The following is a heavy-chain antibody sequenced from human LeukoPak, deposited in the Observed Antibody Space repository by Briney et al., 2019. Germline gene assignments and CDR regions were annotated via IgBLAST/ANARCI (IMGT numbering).Heavy chain of an antibody. D-gene: IGHD6-13*01. V-gene: IGHV1-69*13. CDR2: IIPIFGTA. Sequence: SVKVSCKASRGTFSSYAISWVQQAPGQGLEWMGGIIPIFGTANYAQKFQGRVTITADESTSTAYMELSSLRSEDTAVYYCARDLELAAAGFSYYYYMDVWGKGTTVTVSS. CDR1: RGTFSSYA. J-gene: IGHJ6*03. CDR3: ARDLELAAAGFSYYYYMDV.